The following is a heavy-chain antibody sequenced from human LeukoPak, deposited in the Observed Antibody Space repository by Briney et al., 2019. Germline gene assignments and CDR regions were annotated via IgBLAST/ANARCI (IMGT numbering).Heavy chain of an antibody. Sequence: GGSLRPSCAASGFTLSNYAMHWVRQVPGKGLEWVSGISWNSGDIIYADPLKGRFTISRDNAKNSLYLQMNSLRVDDTALYYCTTRSSHAAFDIWGQGTMVTVSS. V-gene: IGHV3-9*01. CDR1: GFTLSNYA. CDR2: ISWNSGDI. CDR3: TTRSSHAAFDI. J-gene: IGHJ3*02.